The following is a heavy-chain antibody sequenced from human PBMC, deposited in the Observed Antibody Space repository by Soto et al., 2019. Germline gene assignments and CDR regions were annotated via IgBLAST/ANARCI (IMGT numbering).Heavy chain of an antibody. J-gene: IGHJ3*02. CDR3: AKERRYSFDAFDI. Sequence: QEQLVESGGGVVQAGRSLRLSCAASGFTFNFFGMHWVRQAPGKGLEWVAVISYDGREKYYADSVKGRFTMSRDHSKNMVYLEMSSLRPEDTSVYYCAKERRYSFDAFDIWGHGTMVTVSS. CDR2: ISYDGREK. D-gene: IGHD5-12*01. V-gene: IGHV3-30*18. CDR1: GFTFNFFG.